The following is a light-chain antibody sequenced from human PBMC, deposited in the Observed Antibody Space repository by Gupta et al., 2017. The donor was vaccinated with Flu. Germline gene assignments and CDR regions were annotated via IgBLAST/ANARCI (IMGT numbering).Light chain of an antibody. CDR3: SSYTSSGVV. V-gene: IGLV2-14*01. CDR1: SSDVGGYNY. J-gene: IGLJ2*01. Sequence: QSALTQPASVSGSPGQSITISRTGTSSDVGGYNYVSWYQQHPGKAPKLMIYEVSNRPSGVSNRFSGSKSGNTASLTISGLQAEDEADYYCSSYTSSGVVFGGGTKLTV. CDR2: EVS.